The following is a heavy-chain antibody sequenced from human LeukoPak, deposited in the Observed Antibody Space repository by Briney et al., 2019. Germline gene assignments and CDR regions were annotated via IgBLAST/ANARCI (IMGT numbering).Heavy chain of an antibody. V-gene: IGHV3-23*01. Sequence: GGSLRLFCAASGFTFSTYTMYWVRHPPGKRLEWVSIIGNNGGGIHYADSVKGRFTISRDNFKNALYLQMNSLRVEDTAVYYCAIDPNWGTHSWGQGVLVTVSS. CDR1: GFTFSTYT. J-gene: IGHJ4*02. CDR3: AIDPNWGTHS. CDR2: IGNNGGGI. D-gene: IGHD7-27*01.